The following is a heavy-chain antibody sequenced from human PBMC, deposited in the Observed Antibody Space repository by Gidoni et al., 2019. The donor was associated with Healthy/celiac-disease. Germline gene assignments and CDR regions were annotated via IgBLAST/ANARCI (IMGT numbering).Heavy chain of an antibody. Sequence: QVQLVESGGGVVQPGRSLRLSCAASGFTFRSYGMHWVRQAPGKGLEWVAVISYDGSNKYYADSVKGRFTISRDNSKNTLYLQMNSLRAEDTAVYYCAKTMALKPFYYGMDVWGQGTTVTVSS. CDR2: ISYDGSNK. CDR1: GFTFRSYG. D-gene: IGHD3-10*01. J-gene: IGHJ6*02. CDR3: AKTMALKPFYYGMDV. V-gene: IGHV3-30*18.